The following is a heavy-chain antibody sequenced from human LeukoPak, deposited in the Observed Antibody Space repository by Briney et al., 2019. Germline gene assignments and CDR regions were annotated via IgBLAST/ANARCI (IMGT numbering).Heavy chain of an antibody. J-gene: IGHJ3*02. Sequence: GGSLRLSCVASGFTFSSYWMNWVRQAPGKGLEWVANIKQDGSEKYYVDSVKGRFTISRDNAKNSLYLQMNSLRAEDTAVYYCAKGNYYFGSGTHDAFDIWGQGTMVTVSS. CDR1: GFTFSSYW. CDR2: IKQDGSEK. CDR3: AKGNYYFGSGTHDAFDI. D-gene: IGHD3-10*01. V-gene: IGHV3-7*01.